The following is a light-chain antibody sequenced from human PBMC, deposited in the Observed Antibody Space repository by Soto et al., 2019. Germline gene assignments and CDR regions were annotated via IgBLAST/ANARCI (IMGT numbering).Light chain of an antibody. J-gene: IGKJ4*01. V-gene: IGKV1-33*01. CDR2: GAS. CDR3: QHYHNLPLT. Sequence: IQMTQSPSSLSASVGDRVTITXXXXQDITXXLXSYQQIPGKAPKLLIYGASNLVTGVPSRFSGRGSGTAFTFTISSLQPEDIATYYCQHYHNLPLTFGGGTKVEIK. CDR1: QDITXX.